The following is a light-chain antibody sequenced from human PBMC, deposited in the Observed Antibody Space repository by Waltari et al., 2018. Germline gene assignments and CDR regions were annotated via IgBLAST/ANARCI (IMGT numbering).Light chain of an antibody. Sequence: QSALTQPASVSGSPGQSLPISCTGPSTDVGGYNHVSWYQQHPGKAPKLIIYDVSSRPSGVSNRFFGSKSGNTASLTISGLQAEDEAVYFCSSYSTSITPYVFGTGTKVTVL. CDR1: STDVGGYNH. J-gene: IGLJ1*01. CDR3: SSYSTSITPYV. CDR2: DVS. V-gene: IGLV2-14*03.